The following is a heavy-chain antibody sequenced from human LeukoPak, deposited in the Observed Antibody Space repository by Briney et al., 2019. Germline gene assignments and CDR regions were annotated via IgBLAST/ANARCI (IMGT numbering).Heavy chain of an antibody. Sequence: GGSLRLSCAASGFTFDDYAMHWVRQAPGKGLEWVSGISWNSGSIGYADSVKGRFTISRNNAKNSLYLQMNSLRAEDMALYYCAKDATYYYDSSGAFDIWGQGTMVTVSS. D-gene: IGHD3-22*01. CDR2: ISWNSGSI. V-gene: IGHV3-9*03. J-gene: IGHJ3*02. CDR3: AKDATYYYDSSGAFDI. CDR1: GFTFDDYA.